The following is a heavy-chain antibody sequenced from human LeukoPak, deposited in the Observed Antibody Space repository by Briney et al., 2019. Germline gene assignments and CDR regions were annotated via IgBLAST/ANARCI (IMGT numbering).Heavy chain of an antibody. J-gene: IGHJ4*02. CDR2: IYPSDGST. CDR1: GYSFTSNY. V-gene: IGHV1-46*01. CDR3: ARDQEAFDY. Sequence: ASVKVSCKASGYSFTSNYIHWVRQAPGQGLEWMGMIYPSDGSTSYAQKFQGGVTATRDTSTSTVHMELSGLRSEDTAVYYCARDQEAFDYWGQGTLVTVSS.